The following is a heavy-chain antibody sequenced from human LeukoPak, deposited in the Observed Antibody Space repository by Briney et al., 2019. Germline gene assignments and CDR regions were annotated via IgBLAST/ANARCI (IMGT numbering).Heavy chain of an antibody. Sequence: SETLSLICTVSGGSISSSSYYWGWIRQPPGKGLEWIGCIYYSGSTYYNPSLKSRVTISVDTSKNQFSLKLSSVTAADTAVYNGARQGSIALTVVVLTMFDYWGQGTLVTVSS. CDR2: IYYSGST. J-gene: IGHJ4*02. V-gene: IGHV4-39*01. CDR3: ARQGSIALTVVVLTMFDY. D-gene: IGHD3-22*01. CDR1: GGSISSSSYY.